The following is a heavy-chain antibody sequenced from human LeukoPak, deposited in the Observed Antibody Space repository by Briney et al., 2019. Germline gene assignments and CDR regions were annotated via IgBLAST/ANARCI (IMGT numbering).Heavy chain of an antibody. J-gene: IGHJ4*02. CDR2: ISGSGGST. Sequence: PGGSLRLSCAASGFTFSSYAMSWARQAPGKGLEWVSAISGSGGSTYYADSVKGRFTISRDNAKNSLYLQMNSLRAEDTAVYYCARDGMGSDYDSSGYDYWGQGTLVTVSS. CDR1: GFTFSSYA. CDR3: ARDGMGSDYDSSGYDY. V-gene: IGHV3-23*01. D-gene: IGHD3-22*01.